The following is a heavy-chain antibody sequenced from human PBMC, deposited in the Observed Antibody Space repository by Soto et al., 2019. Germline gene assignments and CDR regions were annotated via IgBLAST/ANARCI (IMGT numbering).Heavy chain of an antibody. CDR2: FDPEDGET. V-gene: IGHV1-24*01. J-gene: IGHJ6*02. CDR1: GYTLTELS. Sequence: ASVKVSCKVSGYTLTELSMHWVRQAPGKGLEWMGGFDPEDGETIYAQKFQGRVTMTEDTSTDTAYMELSSLRSEDTAVYYCARLTTVVTRRGYYYYGMDVWGQGTTVTVSS. D-gene: IGHD4-17*01. CDR3: ARLTTVVTRRGYYYYGMDV.